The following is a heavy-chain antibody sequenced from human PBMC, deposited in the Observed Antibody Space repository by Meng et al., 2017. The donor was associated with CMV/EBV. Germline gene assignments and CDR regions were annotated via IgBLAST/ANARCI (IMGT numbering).Heavy chain of an antibody. CDR3: AGEGYYYRPGWFDP. D-gene: IGHD3-10*01. CDR2: TYYRSKWYN. CDR1: GDSVSSNSTA. Sequence: SETLSLTCAISGDSVSSNSTAWNWIRQSPSRGLEWLGRTYYRSKWYNDYAVSVKSRITINPDTSKNQFSLQLNSVTPEDTAVYYCAGEGYYYRPGWFDPWGQGTLVTVSS. J-gene: IGHJ5*02. V-gene: IGHV6-1*01.